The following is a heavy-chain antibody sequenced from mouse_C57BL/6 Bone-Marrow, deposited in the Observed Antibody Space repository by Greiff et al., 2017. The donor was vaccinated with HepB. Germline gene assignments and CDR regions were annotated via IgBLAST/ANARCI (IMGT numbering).Heavy chain of an antibody. J-gene: IGHJ2*01. Sequence: QVQLQQPGAELVKPGASVKLSCKASGYTFTSYWMQWVKQRPGQGLEWIGEIDPSDSYTNYNQKFKGKATLTVDTSSSTAYMQLSSLTSEDSAVYYCARGGGTLDYWGQGTTLTVSS. D-gene: IGHD1-1*02. V-gene: IGHV1-50*01. CDR3: ARGGGTLDY. CDR1: GYTFTSYW. CDR2: IDPSDSYT.